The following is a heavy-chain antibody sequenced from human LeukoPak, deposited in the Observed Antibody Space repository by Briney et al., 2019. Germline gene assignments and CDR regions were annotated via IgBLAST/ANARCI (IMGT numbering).Heavy chain of an antibody. CDR3: ARESWSDSVAFDI. V-gene: IGHV3-30*04. D-gene: IGHD3-3*01. CDR2: ISYGGIDK. J-gene: IGHJ3*02. CDR1: GFNFNSYA. Sequence: GSLRLSCAASGFNFNSYAMHWVRQAPGAGLEWVGLISYGGIDKSYADSVKGRFTISRDSSKRTLYLQMNSLRAEDTAMYYCARESWSDSVAFDIWGLGTMVIVSS.